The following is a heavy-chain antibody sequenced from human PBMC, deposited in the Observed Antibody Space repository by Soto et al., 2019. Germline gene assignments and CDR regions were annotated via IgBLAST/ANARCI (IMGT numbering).Heavy chain of an antibody. J-gene: IGHJ4*02. Sequence: ASVKVSCKASGYTFTGYYMHWVRQAPRQGLEWMGWINPNSGGTNYAQKFQGRVTMTRDTSISTAYMELSRLRSDDTAVYYCASSRRYYDSSGYSPHFDYWGQGTLVTVS. CDR1: GYTFTGYY. D-gene: IGHD3-22*01. CDR3: ASSRRYYDSSGYSPHFDY. CDR2: INPNSGGT. V-gene: IGHV1-2*02.